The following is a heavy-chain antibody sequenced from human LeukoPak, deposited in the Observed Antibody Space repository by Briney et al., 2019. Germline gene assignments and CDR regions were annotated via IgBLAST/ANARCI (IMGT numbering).Heavy chain of an antibody. CDR3: ARVYCSGGSCFSHWFDP. CDR2: INTADGNT. Sequence: ASVKVSCKASGYTFTNHAMHWVRQAPGQGLEWMGWINTADGNTKYSQKFQGRVTITRDTSASTAYMELSSLRSEDTAVYYCARVYCSGGSCFSHWFDPWGQGTLVTVSS. D-gene: IGHD2-15*01. CDR1: GYTFTNHA. V-gene: IGHV1-3*04. J-gene: IGHJ5*02.